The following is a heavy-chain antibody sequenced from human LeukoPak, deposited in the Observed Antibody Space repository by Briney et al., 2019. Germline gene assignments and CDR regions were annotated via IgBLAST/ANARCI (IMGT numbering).Heavy chain of an antibody. CDR1: GFSFSNYC. CDR3: ARVQYSSGWYP. CDR2: IKQDGSEK. J-gene: IGHJ5*02. Sequence: GGSLRLSCTASGFSFSNYCMSWVRQAPGKGLEWVANIKQDGSEKYYVDSVKGRFTISRDNAKNSLYLQMNSLRAEDTAVYYCARVQYSSGWYPWGQGTLVTVSS. V-gene: IGHV3-7*01. D-gene: IGHD6-19*01.